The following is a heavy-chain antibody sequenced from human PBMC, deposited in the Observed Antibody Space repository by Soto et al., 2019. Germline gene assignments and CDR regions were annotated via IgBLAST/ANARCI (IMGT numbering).Heavy chain of an antibody. J-gene: IGHJ5*01. V-gene: IGHV1-2*02. CDR2: INTNNGGA. Sequence: QVQLVQSGAEVKKPGASVKVSCKASGYTFTDYHIHWVRQAPGQGLEFMGWINTNNGGAGSAQQFQGRVTVTRDTSITTVNMELGNLRSDDTAVYYGAREVGSHSLQPSYTWSGAGGQGPLIPFSS. D-gene: IGHD1-26*01. CDR1: GYTFTDYH. CDR3: AREVGSHSLQPSYTWSGA.